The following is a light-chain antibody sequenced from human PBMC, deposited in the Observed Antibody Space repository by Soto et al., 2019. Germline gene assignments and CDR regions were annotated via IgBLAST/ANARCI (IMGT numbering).Light chain of an antibody. CDR2: DAS. Sequence: DIQVTQSPPTPSASVGDRVTITRPGLQTISTWMAWYQQKPGKARKLLVYDASTLQSGVASRFSGSGSGTEFTLIISGLQPDDSATYYCQQYTNTNNPWMFGQGTKVDIK. CDR3: QQYTNTNNPWM. CDR1: QTISTW. V-gene: IGKV1-5*01. J-gene: IGKJ1*01.